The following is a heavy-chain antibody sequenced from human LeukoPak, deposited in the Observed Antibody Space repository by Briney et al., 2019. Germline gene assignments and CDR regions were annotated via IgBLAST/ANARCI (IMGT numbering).Heavy chain of an antibody. Sequence: ASVKVSCKASVYTCTDYYMHWVRQAPGQGLEWMGWINPHRGGTNYEQKYKGRVTMTTDTSISTVYMEVSRLRSDDTAVYYCARDSSYSSSLYYFEYWGQGTLVTVSS. CDR1: VYTCTDYY. CDR3: ARDSSYSSSLYYFEY. D-gene: IGHD6-6*01. J-gene: IGHJ4*02. V-gene: IGHV1-2*02. CDR2: INPHRGGT.